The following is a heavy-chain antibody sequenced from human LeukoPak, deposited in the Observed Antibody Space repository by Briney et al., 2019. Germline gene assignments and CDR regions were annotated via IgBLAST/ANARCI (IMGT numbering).Heavy chain of an antibody. Sequence: ASVTVSCKASGGTFSSYAISWVRQAPGQGLEWMGGIIPIFGTANYAQKFQGRVTITADESTSTAYMELSSLRSEDTAVYYCAGFNWGYFDYWGQGTLVTVSS. CDR1: GGTFSSYA. CDR2: IIPIFGTA. CDR3: AGFNWGYFDY. J-gene: IGHJ4*02. V-gene: IGHV1-69*13. D-gene: IGHD7-27*01.